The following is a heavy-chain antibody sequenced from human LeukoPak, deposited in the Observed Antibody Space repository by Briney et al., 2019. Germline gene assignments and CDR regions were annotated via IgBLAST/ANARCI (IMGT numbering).Heavy chain of an antibody. J-gene: IGHJ6*02. CDR3: AATVYYYDSRYYGMDV. CDR2: IVVGSGNT. CDR1: GFTFTSSA. V-gene: IGHV1-58*01. D-gene: IGHD3-22*01. Sequence: SVKVSCKASGFTFTSSAVQWVRQARGQGLEWIGWIVVGSGNTNYAQKFQERVTITRDMSTSTAYMELSSLRSEDTAVYYCAATVYYYDSRYYGMDVWGQGTTVTVSS.